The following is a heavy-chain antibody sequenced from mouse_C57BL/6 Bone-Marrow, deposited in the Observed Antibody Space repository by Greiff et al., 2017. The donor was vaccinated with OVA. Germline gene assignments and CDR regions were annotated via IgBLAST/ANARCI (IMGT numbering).Heavy chain of an antibody. J-gene: IGHJ3*01. D-gene: IGHD1-1*01. V-gene: IGHV1-42*01. CDR1: GYSFTGYY. CDR3: ARGEYCGSGYNDD. CDR2: INPSTGGT. Sequence: VQLQQSGPELVKPGASVKISCKASGYSFTGYYMNWVKQSPEKSLEWIGEINPSTGGTTYNQKFKAKATLTVDKSSSTAYMQLNSLTSEDSAVYYCARGEYCGSGYNDDWGQGTPVTVSA.